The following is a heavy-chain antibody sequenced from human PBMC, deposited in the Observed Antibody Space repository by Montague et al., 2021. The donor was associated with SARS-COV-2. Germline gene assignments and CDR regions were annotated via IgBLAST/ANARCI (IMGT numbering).Heavy chain of an antibody. CDR1: GFTFSSYS. J-gene: IGHJ4*02. D-gene: IGHD2-15*01. CDR3: ASLGYCSGGRCYSGDY. Sequence: SLRLSCAASGFTFSSYSMNWVRQAPGKGLEWVSSISSSSSYMYYADSVKGRFTISRDNSKNTLYLQMNSLRAEDTAVYYCASLGYCSGGRCYSGDYWGQGTLVIVSS. V-gene: IGHV3-21*04. CDR2: ISSSSSYM.